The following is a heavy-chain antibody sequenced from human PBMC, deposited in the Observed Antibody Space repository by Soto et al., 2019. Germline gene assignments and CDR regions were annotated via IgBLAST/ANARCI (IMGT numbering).Heavy chain of an antibody. CDR3: ARQISDSDNGPNFQYYFDS. CDR2: IDPSDSQT. V-gene: IGHV5-10-1*01. CDR1: GYSFAGYW. J-gene: IGHJ4*02. D-gene: IGHD4-17*01. Sequence: PGESLKISCKGSGYSFAGYWITWVRQKPGKGLEWMGRIDPSDSQTYYSPSFRGHVTISVTKSITTVFLQWSSLRASDTAMYYCARQISDSDNGPNFQYYFDSWGQGTPVTVSS.